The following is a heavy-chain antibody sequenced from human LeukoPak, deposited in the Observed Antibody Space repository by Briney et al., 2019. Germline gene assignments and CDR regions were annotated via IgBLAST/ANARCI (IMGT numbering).Heavy chain of an antibody. CDR2: INSDGSFT. CDR1: GFSFSGNW. CDR3: SRAGPDWRIDS. D-gene: IGHD3-9*01. J-gene: IGHJ4*02. V-gene: IGHV3-74*01. Sequence: PGGSLRLSCAASGFSFSGNWMHWVRQAPGKGLVWVSVINSDGSFTTYGDSVKGRFTISRDNAKNTLYLQMNSLRAEDTAVYYCSRAGPDWRIDSWGQGTLVTVSS.